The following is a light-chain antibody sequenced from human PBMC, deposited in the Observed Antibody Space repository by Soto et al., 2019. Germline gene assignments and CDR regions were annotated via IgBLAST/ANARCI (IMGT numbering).Light chain of an antibody. CDR1: QSISNW. CDR3: QQYSTYSHT. Sequence: DIPMTQSPSTLSASVGDRVTITCRASQSISNWLAWYQQKPGKAPKLLIYRESALESGVPSRFSGSGSGTEFTLTISSLQPDDFATYFCQQYSTYSHTCGQWTKLEI. V-gene: IGKV1-5*03. J-gene: IGKJ2*01. CDR2: RES.